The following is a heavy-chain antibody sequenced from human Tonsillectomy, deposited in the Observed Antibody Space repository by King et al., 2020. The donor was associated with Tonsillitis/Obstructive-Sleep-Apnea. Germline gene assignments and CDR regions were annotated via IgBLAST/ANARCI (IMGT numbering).Heavy chain of an antibody. J-gene: IGHJ6*03. CDR1: GFTFISYT. CDR3: AKTDGGDYFYMDV. D-gene: IGHD3-16*01. V-gene: IGHV3-23*04. Sequence: VQLVESGGGLVQPGGSLRLSCAASGFTFISYTIAWVRQAPGKGLEWVSGIRGTSRIYYPDSVKGRFTISRDNSKNTLFLQMNSLTAEDTAVYYCAKTDGGDYFYMDVWGKGTTVTVSS. CDR2: IRGTSRI.